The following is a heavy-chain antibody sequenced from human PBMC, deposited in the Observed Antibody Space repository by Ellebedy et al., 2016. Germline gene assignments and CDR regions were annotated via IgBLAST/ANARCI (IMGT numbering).Heavy chain of an antibody. J-gene: IGHJ4*02. V-gene: IGHV4-34*01. CDR3: ARDNRVTTWYY. CDR1: GGSFSGYY. Sequence: SETLSLTCAVYGGSFSGYYWNWNRQSPGKGLEWIGEIDHGGSTNYNPSLKSRVTISVDTSKNQFSLKLSSVTAADTAVYYCARDNRVTTWYYWGQGTLVTVSS. D-gene: IGHD4-17*01. CDR2: IDHGGST.